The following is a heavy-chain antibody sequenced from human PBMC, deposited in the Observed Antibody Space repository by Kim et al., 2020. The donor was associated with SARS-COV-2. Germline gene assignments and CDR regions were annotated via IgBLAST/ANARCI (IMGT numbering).Heavy chain of an antibody. D-gene: IGHD6-19*01. Sequence: AQKVQGSITMAEDTTADTAYMDLSSLTSEDTAVYYCAALAVAGGGAFDYWGQGTLVTVSS. J-gene: IGHJ4*02. CDR3: AALAVAGGGAFDY. V-gene: IGHV1-24*01.